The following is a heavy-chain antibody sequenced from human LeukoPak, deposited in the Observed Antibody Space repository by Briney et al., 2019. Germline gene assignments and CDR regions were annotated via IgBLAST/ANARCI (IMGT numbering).Heavy chain of an antibody. CDR1: GYTFTDSY. V-gene: IGHV1-2*02. CDR3: VRSPIGASAY. D-gene: IGHD3-10*01. Sequence: ASVKVSCKPSGYTFTDSYIHWVRQAPGVGLQWMGWISPNNGDTKYAEDFQDRVTMTRDTSTNTTYMELTGLTPDDTAVYYCVRSPIGASAYWGRGTLVTVSS. CDR2: ISPNNGDT. J-gene: IGHJ4*02.